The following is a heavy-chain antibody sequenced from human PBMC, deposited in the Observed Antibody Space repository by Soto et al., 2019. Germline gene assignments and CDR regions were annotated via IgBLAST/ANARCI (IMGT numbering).Heavy chain of an antibody. Sequence: ASVKVSCKASGYTFTSYAMHWVRQAPGQRLEWMGWINAGNGNTKYSQKFQGRVTITRDTSASTAYMELSSLRSEDTAVYYCARGLRFLEAAYYYYYMDVWGKGTTVTVSS. V-gene: IGHV1-3*01. CDR3: ARGLRFLEAAYYYYYMDV. CDR1: GYTFTSYA. CDR2: INAGNGNT. J-gene: IGHJ6*03. D-gene: IGHD3-3*01.